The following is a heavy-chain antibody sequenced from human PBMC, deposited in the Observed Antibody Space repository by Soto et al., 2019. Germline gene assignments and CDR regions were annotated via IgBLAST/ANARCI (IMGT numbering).Heavy chain of an antibody. CDR3: ARDLFLGYYDSSGYYDPYNWFDH. J-gene: IGHJ5*02. CDR1: GYTFTSYG. Sequence: GASVKVSCKASGYTFTSYGISWVRQAPGQGLEWMGWISAYNGNTNYAQKLQGRVTMTTDTSTSTAYMELRSLRSDDTAVYYCARDLFLGYYDSSGYYDPYNWFDHWGQGTLVTVSS. D-gene: IGHD3-22*01. CDR2: ISAYNGNT. V-gene: IGHV1-18*01.